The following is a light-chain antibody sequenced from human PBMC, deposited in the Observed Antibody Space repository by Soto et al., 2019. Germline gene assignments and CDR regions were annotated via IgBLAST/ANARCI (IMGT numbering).Light chain of an antibody. J-gene: IGLJ1*01. V-gene: IGLV1-51*01. CDR2: DNN. CDR1: SSNIGNNY. CDR3: GTWDSGLSVYV. Sequence: QSVLTQPPSVSAAPGQKVTISCSGSSSNIGNNYVSWYQQLPGTAPKLLIYDNNQRPSGSPDRFSGSKSGTSATLGITGLQTGDEADYYCGTWDSGLSVYVFGTGTKLTVL.